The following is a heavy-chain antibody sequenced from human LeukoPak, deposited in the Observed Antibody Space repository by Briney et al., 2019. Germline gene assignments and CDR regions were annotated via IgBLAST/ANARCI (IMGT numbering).Heavy chain of an antibody. CDR3: ARTRSGYHKYFQH. CDR1: GGSFSGYY. Sequence: SETLSLTCAVYGGSFSGYYWSWIRQPPGKGLEWIGEINHSGSTNYNLSLKSRVTISVDTSKNQFSLKLSSVTAADTAVYYCARTRSGYHKYFQHWGQGTLVTVSS. J-gene: IGHJ1*01. V-gene: IGHV4-34*01. CDR2: INHSGST. D-gene: IGHD3-3*01.